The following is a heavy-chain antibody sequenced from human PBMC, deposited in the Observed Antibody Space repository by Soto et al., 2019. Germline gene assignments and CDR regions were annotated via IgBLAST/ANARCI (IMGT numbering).Heavy chain of an antibody. CDR2: IYWDDDK. V-gene: IGHV2-5*02. Sequence: QITLKESGPTLVKPTQTLTLTCTFSGFSLTETGMGVGWIRQPPGKALEWLALIYWDDDKRYSPSLKRGLTISKDASKNQVVLTKNNVDAVDTATYYCAHRRSGYFDSWGQGTLVTVSS. CDR3: AHRRSGYFDS. J-gene: IGHJ4*02. CDR1: GFSLTETGMG.